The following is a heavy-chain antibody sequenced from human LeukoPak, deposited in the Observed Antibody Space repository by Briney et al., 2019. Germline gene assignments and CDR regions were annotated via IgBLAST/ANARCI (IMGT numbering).Heavy chain of an antibody. CDR2: ISSSSSNT. D-gene: IGHD5-18*01. V-gene: IGHV3-21*01. CDR1: GFTFNSYT. J-gene: IGHJ4*02. Sequence: GGSPRLSCVVSGFTFNSYTMNWVRQAPGKGLEWVSSISSSSSNTYYADSVKGRFTISRDNSKNTLSLQVSSLRTEDTAVYYCAKDRYSYAFEYSDSWGQGTLVTVSS. CDR3: AKDRYSYAFEYSDS.